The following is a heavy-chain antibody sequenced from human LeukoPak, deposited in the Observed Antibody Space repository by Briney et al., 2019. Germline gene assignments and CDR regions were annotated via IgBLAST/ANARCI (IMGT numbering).Heavy chain of an antibody. V-gene: IGHV6-1*01. CDR1: GDSVSSNSAA. D-gene: IGHD1-26*01. Sequence: SQTLSLTCAIFGDSVSSNSAAWNWIRQSPSRGLEWLGRTYYRSKWYNDYAVSVKSRITINPDTSKNQFSLQLNSVTPEDTAVYYCANARGELLENWFDPWGQGTLVTVSS. CDR2: TYYRSKWYN. CDR3: ANARGELLENWFDP. J-gene: IGHJ5*02.